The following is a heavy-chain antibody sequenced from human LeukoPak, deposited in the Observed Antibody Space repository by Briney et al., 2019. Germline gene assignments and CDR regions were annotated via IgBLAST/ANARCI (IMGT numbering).Heavy chain of an antibody. CDR3: ARHPGIAVAGFDY. D-gene: IGHD6-19*01. Sequence: SVKVSCKASGGTFSSYVISWVRQAPGQGLEWMGRIIPILGIANYAQKFQGRVTITADKSTSTAYMELSSLRSEDTAVYYCARHPGIAVAGFDYWGQGTLVTVSS. V-gene: IGHV1-69*04. J-gene: IGHJ4*02. CDR2: IIPILGIA. CDR1: GGTFSSYV.